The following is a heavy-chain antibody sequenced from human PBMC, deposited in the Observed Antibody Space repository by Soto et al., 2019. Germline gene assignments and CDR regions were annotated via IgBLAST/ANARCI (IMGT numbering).Heavy chain of an antibody. CDR1: GFTFSDYW. Sequence: QSGGSLRLSCAASGFTFSDYWMSWVRQSPGKGLEWVANIKQDGSERNYVDSVKGRFTISRDNAKNSLYLQMTSPRAEDTAVYYCARTLGWVMPKAGSGQPTRFDPWGPGTMVTVSS. CDR3: ARTLGWVMPKAGSGQPTRFDP. V-gene: IGHV3-7*01. D-gene: IGHD1-26*01. J-gene: IGHJ5*02. CDR2: IKQDGSER.